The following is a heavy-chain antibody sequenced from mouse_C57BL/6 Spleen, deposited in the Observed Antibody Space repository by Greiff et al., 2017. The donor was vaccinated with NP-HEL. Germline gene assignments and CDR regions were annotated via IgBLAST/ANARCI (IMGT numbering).Heavy chain of an antibody. D-gene: IGHD2-2*01. CDR1: GYSITSDY. CDR2: ISYSGSP. V-gene: IGHV3-8*01. J-gene: IGHJ2*01. Sequence: EVHLVESGPGLAKPSQPLSLTCSVTGYSITSDYWNWLRKFPGNKLEYMGYISYSGSPYYNPSLKSRISITRDTSKNQYYLQLNSVTTEDTATYYCARGGATMVFDYWGQGTTLTVSS. CDR3: ARGGATMVFDY.